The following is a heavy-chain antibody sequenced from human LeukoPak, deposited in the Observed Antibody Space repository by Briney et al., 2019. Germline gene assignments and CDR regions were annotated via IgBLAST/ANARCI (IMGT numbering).Heavy chain of an antibody. CDR1: GFTFSDYY. CDR3: ARDRVSSSSLFDY. Sequence: GGSLRLSCAASGFTFSDYYMGWIRQAPGKGLEWVSYISSSGSTIYYADSVKGRFTISRDNAKNSLYLQMNSLRAEDTAVYYCARDRVSSSSLFDYWGQGTLVTVSS. J-gene: IGHJ4*02. D-gene: IGHD6-6*01. V-gene: IGHV3-11*01. CDR2: ISSSGSTI.